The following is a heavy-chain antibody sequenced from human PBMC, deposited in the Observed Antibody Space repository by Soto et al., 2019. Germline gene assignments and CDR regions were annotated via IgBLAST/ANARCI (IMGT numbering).Heavy chain of an antibody. CDR2: IYSGGYT. CDR1: GFTVSNNY. Sequence: EVQLVESGGGLIQPGGSLRLSCAVSGFTVSNNYMSWVRQAPGKGLEGVSVIYSGGYTAYGDSVKGRFTISRDNSKNTIFFQINSLRAPDPLFFYGGAPPGGGGYWGQGTLVTVSS. J-gene: IGHJ4*02. D-gene: IGHD3-10*01. CDR3: GAPPGGGGY. V-gene: IGHV3-53*01.